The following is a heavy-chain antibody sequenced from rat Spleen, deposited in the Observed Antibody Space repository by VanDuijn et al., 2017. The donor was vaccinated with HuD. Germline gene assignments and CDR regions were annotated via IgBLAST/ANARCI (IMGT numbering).Heavy chain of an antibody. J-gene: IGHJ4*01. Sequence: QVQLKESGPGLVQPSATLSLTCTVSGFSLTSYSVSWVRQSSGKGPEWMGKMWYDGNTTYNSALKSRLNISRDTSKNQVFLKMNSLQTDDTGTYYCTRDEDRYSPYYVMDAWGQGASVTVSP. D-gene: IGHD1-5*01. CDR1: GFSLTSYS. CDR2: MWYDGNT. CDR3: TRDEDRYSPYYVMDA. V-gene: IGHV2-63*01.